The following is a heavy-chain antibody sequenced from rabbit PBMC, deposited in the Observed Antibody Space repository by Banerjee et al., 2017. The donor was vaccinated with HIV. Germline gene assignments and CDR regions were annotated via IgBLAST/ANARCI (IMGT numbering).Heavy chain of an antibody. D-gene: IGHD4-2*01. CDR1: GFSFSSSYW. J-gene: IGHJ4*01. Sequence: QEQLEESGGDLVKPEGSLTLTCTASGFSFSSSYWICWVRQAPGKGLELIACIYTSSSGSTYYASWAKGRFTISKTSSPTVTLQMTSLTAADTATYFCARDLIGAGGIPNLWGQGTLVTVS. CDR3: ARDLIGAGGIPNL. CDR2: IYTSSSGST. V-gene: IGHV1S45*01.